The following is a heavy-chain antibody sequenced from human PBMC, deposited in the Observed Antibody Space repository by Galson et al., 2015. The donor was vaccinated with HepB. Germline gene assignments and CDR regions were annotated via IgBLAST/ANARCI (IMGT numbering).Heavy chain of an antibody. J-gene: IGHJ4*02. V-gene: IGHV1-18*01. Sequence: SVKVSCKASGYTFAYGMTWVRQAPGQGLECMGWISDYNGDTKYAEKFQGRVTMTTDTSINTACMELRSLTSDDTAVYYCAGGRTTVWSFDFWGQGTLVTVSS. CDR1: GYTFAYG. D-gene: IGHD2-2*01. CDR2: ISDYNGDT. CDR3: AGGRTTVWSFDF.